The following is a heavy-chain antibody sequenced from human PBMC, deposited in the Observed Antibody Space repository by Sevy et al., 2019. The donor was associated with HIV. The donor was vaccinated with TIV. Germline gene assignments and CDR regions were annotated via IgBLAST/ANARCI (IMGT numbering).Heavy chain of an antibody. CDR3: ASDSTNRPRVLDY. D-gene: IGHD6-6*01. Sequence: SETLSLTCSVSGGSISSYFWTWVRQSPGKGLEWIGNIYFTGNTDYSPSLKSRVTLSLDTSKSQFSLTLKSVTAADTAIYFCASDSTNRPRVLDYWGQGTLVTVSS. CDR2: IYFTGNT. J-gene: IGHJ4*02. CDR1: GGSISSYF. V-gene: IGHV4-59*01.